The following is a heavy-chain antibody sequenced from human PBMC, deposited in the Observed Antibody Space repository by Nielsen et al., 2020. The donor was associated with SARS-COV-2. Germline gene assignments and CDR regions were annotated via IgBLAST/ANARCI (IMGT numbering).Heavy chain of an antibody. D-gene: IGHD3-10*01. CDR3: AKGTGN. J-gene: IGHJ4*02. V-gene: IGHV3-48*03. CDR1: GFTFSSCE. Sequence: GGSLRLSCAASGFTFSSCEMNWVRQAPGKGPERVSYITGSGRTIYYPDSVKGRFTISRDNSKNTLYLQMDSLRVDDTAVYYCAKGTGNWGQGIQVTVSS. CDR2: ITGSGRTI.